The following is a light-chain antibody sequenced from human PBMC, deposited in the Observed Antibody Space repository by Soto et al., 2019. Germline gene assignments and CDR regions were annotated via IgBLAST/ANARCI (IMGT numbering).Light chain of an antibody. Sequence: DIQMTQSPSSLSASVGDRVTVTCRASQSISTYLNWYQQKPGKAPKLLIYEASSLQSGVPSRFSGSGSGTDFTLTISSLQPEDFATYYCQQSHSTPWTFGQGTKVEIK. CDR1: QSISTY. J-gene: IGKJ1*01. CDR3: QQSHSTPWT. CDR2: EAS. V-gene: IGKV1-39*01.